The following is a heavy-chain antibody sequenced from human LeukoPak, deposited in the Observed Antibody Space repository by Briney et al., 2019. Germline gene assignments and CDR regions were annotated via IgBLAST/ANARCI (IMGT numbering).Heavy chain of an antibody. CDR2: IRSKAYGETT. CDR1: GFTFGDYA. CDR3: TRDHRSSTSPSWFDP. Sequence: GRSLRLSCTASGFTFGDYAMSWVRQAPGKGLEWVGFIRSKAYGETTEYAASVKGRFTISRDDSKSIAYLQMNSLKTEDTAVYYCTRDHRSSTSPSWFDPWGQGTLVTVSS. J-gene: IGHJ5*02. D-gene: IGHD2-2*01. V-gene: IGHV3-49*04.